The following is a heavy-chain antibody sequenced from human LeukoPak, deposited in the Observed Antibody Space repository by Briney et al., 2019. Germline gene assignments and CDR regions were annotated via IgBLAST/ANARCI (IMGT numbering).Heavy chain of an antibody. J-gene: IGHJ4*02. CDR2: ISPNAGST. D-gene: IGHD2-15*01. CDR1: GFTFTIYG. V-gene: IGHV3-64*01. CDR3: ARVGSGGYDY. Sequence: GGSLRLSRAASGFTFTIYGIHWVRQAPGKGLEYVSAISPNAGSTYYANSVKGRFTISRDNSKNTVYLQMGSLRADDMAVYYCARVGSGGYDYWGQGTLVTVSS.